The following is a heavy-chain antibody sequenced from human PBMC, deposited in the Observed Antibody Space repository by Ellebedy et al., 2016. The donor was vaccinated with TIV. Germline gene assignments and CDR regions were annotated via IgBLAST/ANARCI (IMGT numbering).Heavy chain of an antibody. CDR2: MSNGGAYT. V-gene: IGHV3-21*01. J-gene: IGHJ6*03. CDR1: GFTFRSYA. Sequence: GGSLRLXXAASGFTFRSYAMNWVRQAPGKGLEWVSSMSNGGAYTYYADSVKGRFTISRDNAKDSLYLQMNSLRGEDMAIYYCVRGPLYSSSPWDFVEDYHFYMDVWGKGTTVTVSS. CDR3: VRGPLYSSSPWDFVEDYHFYMDV. D-gene: IGHD6-6*01.